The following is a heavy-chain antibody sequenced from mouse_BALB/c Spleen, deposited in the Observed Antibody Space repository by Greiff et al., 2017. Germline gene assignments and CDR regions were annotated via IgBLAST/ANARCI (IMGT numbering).Heavy chain of an antibody. CDR3: AREVRRAMDY. CDR1: GFTFSSYA. J-gene: IGHJ4*01. V-gene: IGHV5-6-5*01. CDR2: ISSGGST. D-gene: IGHD2-14*01. Sequence: EVKLMESGGGLVKPGGSLKLSCAASGFTFSSYAMSWVRQTPEKRLEWVASISSGGSTYYPDSVKGRFTISRDNARNILYLQMSSLRSEDTAMYYCAREVRRAMDYWGQGTSVTVSS.